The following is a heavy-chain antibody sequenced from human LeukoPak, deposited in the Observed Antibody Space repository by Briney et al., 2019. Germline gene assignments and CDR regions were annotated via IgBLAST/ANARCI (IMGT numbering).Heavy chain of an antibody. Sequence: GGSLRLSCAASGFTFSSYAMSWVRQAPGKGLEWVSSISDNAYTTYYADSVKGRFTISRDNANNLLYLQMNSLRGEDTTVYYCTRDRSRAEDDWGQGTLVTVSS. CDR3: TRDRSRAEDD. D-gene: IGHD1-14*01. CDR1: GFTFSSYA. CDR2: ISDNAYTT. J-gene: IGHJ4*02. V-gene: IGHV3-23*01.